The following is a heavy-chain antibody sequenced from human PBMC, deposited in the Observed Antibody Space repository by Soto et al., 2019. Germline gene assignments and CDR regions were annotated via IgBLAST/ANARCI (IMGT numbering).Heavy chain of an antibody. D-gene: IGHD3-10*01. Sequence: PGGSLRLSFAASGFTFSSYWMSWVRQAPGKGLEWVANIKQDGSEKYYVDSVKGRFTISRDNAKNSLYLQMNSLRAEDTAVYYCARDYTEYYYGPGSYSSFDYWGQGT. CDR2: IKQDGSEK. CDR1: GFTFSSYW. J-gene: IGHJ4*02. CDR3: ARDYTEYYYGPGSYSSFDY. V-gene: IGHV3-7*04.